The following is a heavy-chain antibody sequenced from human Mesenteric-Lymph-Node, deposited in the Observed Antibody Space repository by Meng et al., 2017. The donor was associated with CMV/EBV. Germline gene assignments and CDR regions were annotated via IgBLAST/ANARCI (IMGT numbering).Heavy chain of an antibody. J-gene: IGHJ4*02. V-gene: IGHV4-31*02. D-gene: IGHD2-15*01. Sequence: TVSGGSINRGGYYWSWIRQHPGKGLEYIGHIYYSGSTYYNPSLKSRVAISIDTSQSQFSLKLSSVTAADTAVYYCARLVVIAANFDSWGQGTLVTVSS. CDR3: ARLVVIAANFDS. CDR1: GGSINRGGYY. CDR2: IYYSGST.